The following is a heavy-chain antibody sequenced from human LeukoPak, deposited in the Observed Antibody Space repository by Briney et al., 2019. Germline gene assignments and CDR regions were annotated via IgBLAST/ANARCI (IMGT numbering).Heavy chain of an antibody. CDR2: VSAYNGNT. J-gene: IGHJ4*02. D-gene: IGHD4-17*01. Sequence: ASVKASCKASGYIFTSYGISWVRQAPGQGLEWMGWVSAYNGNTNYAQKLQGRVTMTTDTSTSTAYMELRSLRSDDTAVYYCARSHGDYFDYWGQGTLVTVSS. CDR3: ARSHGDYFDY. CDR1: GYIFTSYG. V-gene: IGHV1-18*01.